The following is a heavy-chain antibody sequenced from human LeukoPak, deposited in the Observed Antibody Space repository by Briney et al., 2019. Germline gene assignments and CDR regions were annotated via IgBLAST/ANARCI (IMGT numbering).Heavy chain of an antibody. D-gene: IGHD3-22*01. Sequence: GGSLRLSCAASGFTFSDYSMHWVRQAPGKGLNWVAFIRYDGNNKCYADSVKGRFTISRDNSKNMLYLEMNSLSTEDTAVYYCAKDGAYDSSGYYPGYYFDYWGQGTLVTVSS. CDR2: IRYDGNNK. V-gene: IGHV3-30*02. CDR1: GFTFSDYS. CDR3: AKDGAYDSSGYYPGYYFDY. J-gene: IGHJ4*02.